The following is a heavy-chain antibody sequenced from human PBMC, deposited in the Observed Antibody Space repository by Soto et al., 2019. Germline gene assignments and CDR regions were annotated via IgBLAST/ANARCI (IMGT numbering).Heavy chain of an antibody. D-gene: IGHD3-22*01. CDR1: GYTLNSYA. V-gene: IGHV1-3*01. CDR2: INAGNGNT. J-gene: IGHJ4*02. Sequence: GASVTVSCKDSGYTLNSYAMHWVRQEPGQRLEWMGWINAGNGNTKYSQKFQGRVTITRDTSASTAYMELSSLRSEDTAVYYCARDRLGYYYYDSSGYYAFDYWGQGTLVTVSS. CDR3: ARDRLGYYYYDSSGYYAFDY.